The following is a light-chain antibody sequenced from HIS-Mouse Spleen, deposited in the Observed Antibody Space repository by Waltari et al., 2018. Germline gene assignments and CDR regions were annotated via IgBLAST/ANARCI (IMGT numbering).Light chain of an antibody. CDR2: EGS. V-gene: IGLV2-23*01. Sequence: QSALTQPASVSGSPGQSITISCTGTSSDVGSYHLVSWYQQHPGKAPKLLISEGSKRPSGVSNRFSGSKSGNTASLTISGLQAEDEADYYCCSYAGSSTWVFGGGTKLTVL. CDR3: CSYAGSSTWV. CDR1: SSDVGSYHL. J-gene: IGLJ3*02.